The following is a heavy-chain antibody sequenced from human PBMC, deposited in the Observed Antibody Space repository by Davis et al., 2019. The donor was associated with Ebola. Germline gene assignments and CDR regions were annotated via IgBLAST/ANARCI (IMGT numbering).Heavy chain of an antibody. Sequence: GESLKISCAASGFTFSSYGMHWVRQAPGKGLEWVTFIRYDGSNKYYADSVKGRFTISRDNSKNTLYLQMNSLRAEDTAVYYCALSVGATLDYWGQGTLVTVSS. CDR1: GFTFSSYG. J-gene: IGHJ4*02. D-gene: IGHD1-26*01. CDR3: ALSVGATLDY. CDR2: IRYDGSNK. V-gene: IGHV3-30*02.